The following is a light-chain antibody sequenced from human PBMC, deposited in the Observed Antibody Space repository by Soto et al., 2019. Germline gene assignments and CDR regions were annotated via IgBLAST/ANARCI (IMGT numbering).Light chain of an antibody. CDR3: QHYGRSPIT. CDR1: QSVNSR. J-gene: IGKJ5*01. CDR2: GAS. Sequence: ERVMTQSPATLSVSPGERATLSCRASQSVNSRLAWYQHKPGQAPRLLISGASSRATGIPDRFSGSGSATDFTLTISRLEPEDFALYYCQHYGRSPITFGQGTRLEIK. V-gene: IGKV3-20*01.